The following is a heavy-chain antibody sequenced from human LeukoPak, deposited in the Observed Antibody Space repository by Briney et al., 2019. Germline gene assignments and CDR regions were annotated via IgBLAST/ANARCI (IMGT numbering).Heavy chain of an antibody. Sequence: LSLTCAVYGGSFSGYYWSWIRQAPGKGLEWVSYISSSGSTIYYADSVKGRFTISRDNAKNSLYLQMNSLRAEDTAVYYCARDLPSITMIVVVTQLDYWGQGTLVTVSS. J-gene: IGHJ4*02. D-gene: IGHD3-22*01. CDR1: GGSFSGYY. V-gene: IGHV3-11*01. CDR2: ISSSGSTI. CDR3: ARDLPSITMIVVVTQLDY.